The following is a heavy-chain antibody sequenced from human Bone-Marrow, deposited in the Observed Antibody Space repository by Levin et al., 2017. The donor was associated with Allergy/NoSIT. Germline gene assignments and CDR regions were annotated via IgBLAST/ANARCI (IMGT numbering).Heavy chain of an antibody. D-gene: IGHD3-22*01. CDR1: GFTFSNAW. Sequence: PGGSLRLSCAASGFTFSNAWMNWVRQAPGKGLEWVGRIKSKSAGGTTDYSAPVKGRFTISRDDSKNTLFLQMNSLKIEDTACYYCEATYYYDTNAPPGDYWGQGALVTVSS. CDR2: IKSKSAGGTT. CDR3: EATYYYDTNAPPGDY. J-gene: IGHJ4*02. V-gene: IGHV3-15*01.